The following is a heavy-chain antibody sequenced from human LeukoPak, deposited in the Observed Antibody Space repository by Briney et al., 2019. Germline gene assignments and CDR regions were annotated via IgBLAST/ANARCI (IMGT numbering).Heavy chain of an antibody. Sequence: GGSLRLSCTSSGCTFGDYAMSWVRQAPGKGLEWVSFIRSKAYGGTTEYAASVKGRFTISRDDSKSIAYLQMNSLKTEDTAVYYCTRVSLVAASVFFDYWGQGSLVTVSS. CDR3: TRVSLVAASVFFDY. J-gene: IGHJ4*02. CDR2: IRSKAYGGTT. CDR1: GCTFGDYA. D-gene: IGHD2-15*01. V-gene: IGHV3-49*04.